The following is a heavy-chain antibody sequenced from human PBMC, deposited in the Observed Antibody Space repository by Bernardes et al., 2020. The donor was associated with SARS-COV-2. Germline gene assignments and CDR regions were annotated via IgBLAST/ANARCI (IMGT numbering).Heavy chain of an antibody. D-gene: IGHD3-10*01. CDR1: EFTFSRFW. CDR3: STDLSGRADF. V-gene: IGHV3-74*01. J-gene: IGHJ4*02. Sequence: GGSLRLSCAASEFTFSRFWMHWVRQAPGRGLTWVSRINTDGSTRDYADSVRGRFTISRDNAKNTLFLDMKSLRADDTAVYYCSTDLSGRADFWGPGTLVTVSS. CDR2: INTDGSTR.